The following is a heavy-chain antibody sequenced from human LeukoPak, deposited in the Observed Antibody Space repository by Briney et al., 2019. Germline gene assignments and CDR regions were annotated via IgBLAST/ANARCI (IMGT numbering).Heavy chain of an antibody. D-gene: IGHD2-2*01. J-gene: IGHJ4*02. CDR1: GYTFTSYG. Sequence: VASVKVSCKASGYTFTSYGISWVRQAPGQGLEWMGWISAYNGNTNYAQKLQGRVTMTTDTSTSTAYMELRSLRSDDTAVYYCARDYCSSTSCLFDYWGQGTLVTVSS. CDR3: ARDYCSSTSCLFDY. CDR2: ISAYNGNT. V-gene: IGHV1-18*01.